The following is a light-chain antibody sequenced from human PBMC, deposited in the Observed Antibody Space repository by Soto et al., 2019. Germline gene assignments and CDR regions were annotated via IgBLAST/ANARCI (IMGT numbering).Light chain of an antibody. J-gene: IGLJ1*01. CDR2: EVS. CDR1: SSDVGGYNY. Sequence: ALTQPASVSGSPGQSITISCTGTSSDVGGYNYVSWFQHRPGKAPKLLIYEVSNRPSGVSNRFSGSKSGNTASLTISGLQAEDEADYYCSSYTSSSTLYVFGTGTKVTVL. CDR3: SSYTSSSTLYV. V-gene: IGLV2-14*01.